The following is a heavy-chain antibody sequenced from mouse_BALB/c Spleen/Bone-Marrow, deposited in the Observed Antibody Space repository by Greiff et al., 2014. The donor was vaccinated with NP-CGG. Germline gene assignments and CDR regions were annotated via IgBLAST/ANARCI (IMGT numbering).Heavy chain of an antibody. D-gene: IGHD4-1*01. Sequence: EVQVVESGGGLVQPGGSRKLSCAASGFTFSSFGMHWVRQAPEGGLEWVAYISSGSSTIYYADTVKGRFTISRDNPKNTLFLQMTSLRSEDTAMYYCTRGGNWEDFDYWGQGTTLTVSS. CDR3: TRGGNWEDFDY. J-gene: IGHJ2*01. V-gene: IGHV5-17*02. CDR2: ISSGSSTI. CDR1: GFTFSSFG.